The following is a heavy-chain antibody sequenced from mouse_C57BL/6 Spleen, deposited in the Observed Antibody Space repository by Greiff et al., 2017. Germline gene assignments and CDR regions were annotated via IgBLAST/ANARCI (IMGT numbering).Heavy chain of an antibody. CDR3: TRSRGDYDGYFDY. CDR1: GYTFTDYE. J-gene: IGHJ2*01. V-gene: IGHV1-15*01. D-gene: IGHD2-3*01. Sequence: VKLMESGAELVRPGASVTLSCKASGYTFTDYEMHWVKQTPVHGLEWIGAIDPETGGTAYNQKFKSKAILTADKSSSTAYMELRSLTSEDSAVYYCTRSRGDYDGYFDYWGQGTTLTVSS. CDR2: IDPETGGT.